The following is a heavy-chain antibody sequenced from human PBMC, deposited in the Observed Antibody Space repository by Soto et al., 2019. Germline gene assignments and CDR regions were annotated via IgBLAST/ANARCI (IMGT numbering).Heavy chain of an antibody. Sequence: QVQLVQSGAEVKKPGSSVKVSCKASGGTFSSYPISWVRQAPGPGLEWMGGIIPIFGTANYAQKFQGRVTITADESTSTAYRELSRLRSEDTAVNYCAMIEDVRDGYNYYYYCGRCVWGQARTLTVSS. CDR2: IIPIFGTA. V-gene: IGHV1-69*12. D-gene: IGHD5-12*01. J-gene: IGHJ6*02. CDR1: GGTFSSYP. CDR3: AMIEDVRDGYNYYYYCGRCV.